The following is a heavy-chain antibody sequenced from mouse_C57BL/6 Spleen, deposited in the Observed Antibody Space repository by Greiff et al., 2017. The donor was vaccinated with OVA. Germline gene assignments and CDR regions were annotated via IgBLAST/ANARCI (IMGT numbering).Heavy chain of an antibody. CDR3: ARWLTWTRYFDV. V-gene: IGHV1-55*01. D-gene: IGHD4-1*01. J-gene: IGHJ1*03. CDR2: IYPGSGRT. Sequence: QVQLQQPGAELVKPGASVKMSCKASGYTFTSYWITWVKQRPGQGLEWIGDIYPGSGRTNYNEKFKSKATLTVDTYFSPAYMQLSSLTSEDSAVYYCARWLTWTRYFDVWGTGTTVTVSS. CDR1: GYTFTSYW.